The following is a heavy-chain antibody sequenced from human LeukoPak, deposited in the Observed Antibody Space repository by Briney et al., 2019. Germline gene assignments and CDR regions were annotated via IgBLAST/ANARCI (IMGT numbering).Heavy chain of an antibody. J-gene: IGHJ6*03. D-gene: IGHD6-6*01. CDR2: INPNSVGT. CDR3: VFGSSQESYYYMDV. Sequence: ASVKVSCKAPGYTFTGYYMHWVRQAPGQGLEWMGWINPNSVGTNYAQKFQGRVTMTRDTSISTAYMELSRLRSDDTAVYYCVFGSSQESYYYMDVWGKGTTVTVSS. CDR1: GYTFTGYY. V-gene: IGHV1-2*02.